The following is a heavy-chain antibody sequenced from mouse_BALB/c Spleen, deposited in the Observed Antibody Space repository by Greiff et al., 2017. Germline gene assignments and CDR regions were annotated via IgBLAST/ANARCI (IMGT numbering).Heavy chain of an antibody. Sequence: EVKLMESGGGLVKPGGSLKLSCAASGFTFSDYYMYWVRQTPEKRLEWVATISDGGSYTYYPDSVKGRFTISRDNAKNNLYLQMSSLKSEDTAMYYCARDLGDYDDYWGQGTLVTVSA. J-gene: IGHJ3*01. D-gene: IGHD2-4*01. CDR3: ARDLGDYDDY. CDR1: GFTFSDYY. CDR2: ISDGGSYT. V-gene: IGHV5-4*02.